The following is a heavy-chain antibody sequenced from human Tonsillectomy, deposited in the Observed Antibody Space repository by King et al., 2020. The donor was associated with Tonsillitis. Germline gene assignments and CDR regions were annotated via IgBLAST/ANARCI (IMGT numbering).Heavy chain of an antibody. CDR1: GGSISSSNW. V-gene: IGHV4-4*02. Sequence: VQLQESGPGLVKPSGTLSLTCAVSGGSISSSNWWSWVRQPPGKGLEWIGEIYHSGSTNYNPSLKSRVTISVDKSKNQFSLKLSSVTAADTAVYYCARVNSGYDYHFRYYYMDVWGKGTTVTVSS. D-gene: IGHD5-12*01. CDR3: ARVNSGYDYHFRYYYMDV. J-gene: IGHJ6*03. CDR2: IYHSGST.